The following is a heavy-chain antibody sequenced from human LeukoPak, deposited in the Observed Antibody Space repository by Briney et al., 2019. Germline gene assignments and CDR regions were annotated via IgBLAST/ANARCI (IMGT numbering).Heavy chain of an antibody. V-gene: IGHV3-30*03. Sequence: GGSLRLSCAASGFTFSSYGMHWVRQAPGKGLEWVAVISYVGNNKYHADSVKGRFTISRDNSKNTLYLQMNSLRAEDTAVYYCARAESIAVAGTDFDYWGQGTLVTVSS. CDR3: ARAESIAVAGTDFDY. CDR2: ISYVGNNK. J-gene: IGHJ4*02. CDR1: GFTFSSYG. D-gene: IGHD6-19*01.